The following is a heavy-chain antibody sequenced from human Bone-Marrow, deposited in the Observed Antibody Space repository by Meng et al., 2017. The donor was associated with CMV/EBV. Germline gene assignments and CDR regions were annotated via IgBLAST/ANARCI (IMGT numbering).Heavy chain of an antibody. CDR2: INPKSGDT. Sequence: ASVQVSCKTSGYTFTRFYLHRVRQAPGQGLEWMGWINPKSGDTKYAQRFQGRVTMTRDTSISKAHMELSRLTSDDTAVYYWAKNLYGWNYFPWPDPWGQGTLVTVSP. D-gene: IGHD1-7*01. V-gene: IGHV1-2*02. CDR3: AKNLYGWNYFPWPDP. J-gene: IGHJ5*02. CDR1: GYTFTRFY.